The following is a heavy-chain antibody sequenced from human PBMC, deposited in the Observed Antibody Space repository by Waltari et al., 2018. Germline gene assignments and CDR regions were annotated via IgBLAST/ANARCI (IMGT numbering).Heavy chain of an antibody. CDR2: ISWDGGST. CDR3: AKSYGDYDWYFDL. V-gene: IGHV3-43D*04. CDR1: GFPFDDYA. J-gene: IGHJ2*01. D-gene: IGHD4-17*01. Sequence: EVQLVESGGVVVQPGGSMSLSCAASGFPFDDYAMHWVRPGPGKGLEWVSLISWDGGSTYYADSVKGRFTISRDNSKNSLYLQMNSLRAEDTALYYCAKSYGDYDWYFDLWGRGTLVTVSS.